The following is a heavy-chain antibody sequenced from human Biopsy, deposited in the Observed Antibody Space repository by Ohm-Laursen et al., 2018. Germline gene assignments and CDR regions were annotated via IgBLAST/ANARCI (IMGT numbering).Heavy chain of an antibody. CDR2: LAFSSGRT. CDR3: AKYQLPATATSILDY. CDR1: GFTVYNNY. V-gene: IGHV3-53*01. J-gene: IGHJ4*02. D-gene: IGHD4-17*01. Sequence: SLRLSCAASGFTVYNNYMTWVRQAPGKGLEWAASLAFSSGRTYYADSVKGRFTISRDDSQNTLYLQMDSLRVADTAVYHCAKYQLPATATSILDYWGQGALVTVSS.